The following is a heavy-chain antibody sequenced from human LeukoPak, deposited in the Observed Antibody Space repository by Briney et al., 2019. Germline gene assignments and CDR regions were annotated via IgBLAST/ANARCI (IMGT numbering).Heavy chain of an antibody. V-gene: IGHV3-7*01. J-gene: IGHJ4*02. CDR1: GFTFSSYW. Sequence: GVSLRLFSAASGFTFSSYWMSWVRQAPGKGLEWVANIKQDGSEKYYVDSVKGRFTISRDNAKNSLYLQMNSLRAEDTAVYYCARINTYYYDSSGLLRLDVTDYWGQGTLVTVSS. CDR3: ARINTYYYDSSGLLRLDVTDY. D-gene: IGHD3-22*01. CDR2: IKQDGSEK.